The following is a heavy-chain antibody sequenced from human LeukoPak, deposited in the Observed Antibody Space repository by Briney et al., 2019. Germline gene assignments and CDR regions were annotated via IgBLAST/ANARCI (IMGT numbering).Heavy chain of an antibody. J-gene: IGHJ1*01. V-gene: IGHV3-23*01. CDR1: GFTFSSYA. CDR3: AKASRGLPEYFHH. Sequence: GGSLRLSCAASGFTFSSYAMSWVRQAPGKGLEWVSAISGSGGSTYYADSVKGRFTISRDNYKNTLYLQMNSLRAEDTAVYYCAKASRGLPEYFHHWGQGTLVTVSS. CDR2: ISGSGGST.